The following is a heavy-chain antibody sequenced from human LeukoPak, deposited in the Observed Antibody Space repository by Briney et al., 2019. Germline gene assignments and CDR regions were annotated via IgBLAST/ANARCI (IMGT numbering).Heavy chain of an antibody. CDR1: GYTLTELS. CDR3: ARDDRSGYYFSDS. D-gene: IGHD3-22*01. V-gene: IGHV1-24*01. J-gene: IGHJ4*02. Sequence: ASVKVSCKVSGYTLTELSMHWVRQAPGKGLEWMGGFDPEDGETIYAQKFQGRVTMTTDTSTTTAYMEVRSLRSDDTAVYYCARDDRSGYYFSDSWGQGTLVTVSS. CDR2: FDPEDGET.